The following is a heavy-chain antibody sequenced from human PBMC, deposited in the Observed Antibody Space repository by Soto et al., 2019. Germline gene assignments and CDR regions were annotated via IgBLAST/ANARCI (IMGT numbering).Heavy chain of an antibody. CDR2: IYYSGST. CDR3: AREGYSSSQGRDYYYYYGMDV. CDR1: GGSISSYY. D-gene: IGHD6-6*01. J-gene: IGHJ6*02. Sequence: PSETLSLTCTVSGGSISSYYWSWIRQPPGKGLEWIGYIYYSGSTNYNPSLKSRVTISVDTSKNQFSLKLSSVTAADTAVYYCAREGYSSSQGRDYYYYYGMDVWGQGTTVTVS. V-gene: IGHV4-59*01.